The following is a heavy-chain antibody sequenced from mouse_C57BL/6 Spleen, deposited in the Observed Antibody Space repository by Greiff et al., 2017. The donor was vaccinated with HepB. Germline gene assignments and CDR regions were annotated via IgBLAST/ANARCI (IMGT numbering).Heavy chain of an antibody. CDR3: ARSGGSSYWYAMDY. J-gene: IGHJ4*01. D-gene: IGHD1-1*01. V-gene: IGHV1-39*01. CDR1: GYSFTDYN. Sequence: VQLQRSGPELVKPGASVKISCKASGYSFTDYNMNWVKQSNGKSLEWIGVINPNYGTTSYNQKFKGKATLTVDQSSSTAYMQLNCLTSEDSAVYYCARSGGSSYWYAMDYWGQGTSVTVSS. CDR2: INPNYGTT.